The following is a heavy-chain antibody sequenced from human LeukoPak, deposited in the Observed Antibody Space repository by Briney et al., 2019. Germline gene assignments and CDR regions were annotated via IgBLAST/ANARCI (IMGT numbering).Heavy chain of an antibody. CDR2: ISSSGSTI. CDR3: ASSIQLWPPFYYCMDV. Sequence: GGSLRLSCAASGFTFSDYYMSWIRQAPGKGLEWVSYISSSGSTIYYADSVKGRFTISRDNAKNSLYLQMNSLRAEDTAVYYCASSIQLWPPFYYCMDVWGQGTTVTVSS. J-gene: IGHJ6*02. V-gene: IGHV3-11*01. D-gene: IGHD5-18*01. CDR1: GFTFSDYY.